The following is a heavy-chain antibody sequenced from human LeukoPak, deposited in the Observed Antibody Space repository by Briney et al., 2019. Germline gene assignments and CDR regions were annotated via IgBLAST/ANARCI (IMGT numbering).Heavy chain of an antibody. D-gene: IGHD5-12*01. Sequence: QTGGSLRLSCAASGFTFDDYAMHWVRQLPGKGLEWLSLISGDGDSTYYADSAKGRFTISRDNSKNSLFLQMKSLRTEDSGFYYCAKEMTVATIPTFFDYWGQGALVLASS. V-gene: IGHV3-43*02. CDR2: ISGDGDST. CDR3: AKEMTVATIPTFFDY. J-gene: IGHJ4*02. CDR1: GFTFDDYA.